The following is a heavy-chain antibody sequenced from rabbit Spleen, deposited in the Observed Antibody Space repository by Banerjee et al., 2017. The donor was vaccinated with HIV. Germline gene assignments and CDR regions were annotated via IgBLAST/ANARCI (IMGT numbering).Heavy chain of an antibody. CDR3: ARDRGSAFYGYFNL. CDR1: GFDFSTYS. D-gene: IGHD1-1*01. J-gene: IGHJ4*01. CDR2: IDPVFGTT. Sequence: QLVESGGGLVQPGGSLKLSCKASGFDFSTYSMSWVRQAPGKGLEWIGYIDPVFGTTNYANWVNGRFTISSHNAQNTLYLQLNSLTAADTATYFCARDRGSAFYGYFNLWGQGTLVTVS. V-gene: IGHV1S7*01.